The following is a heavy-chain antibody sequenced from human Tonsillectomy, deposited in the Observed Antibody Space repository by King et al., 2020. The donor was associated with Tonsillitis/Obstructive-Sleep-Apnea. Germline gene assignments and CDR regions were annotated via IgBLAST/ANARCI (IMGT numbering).Heavy chain of an antibody. CDR2: ISSSVSTI. J-gene: IGHJ2*01. Sequence: VQLVESGGGSVKPGGSLRLSCAASGYTFSDYYMSWIRQAPGKGLEWVSYISSSVSTIYYADSVKGRFTISRDNAKNSLNLQMNSLRAEDTAVYYCARDLDSSGWYWYFDLWGRGTLVTVSS. CDR1: GYTFSDYY. CDR3: ARDLDSSGWYWYFDL. V-gene: IGHV3-11*01. D-gene: IGHD6-19*01.